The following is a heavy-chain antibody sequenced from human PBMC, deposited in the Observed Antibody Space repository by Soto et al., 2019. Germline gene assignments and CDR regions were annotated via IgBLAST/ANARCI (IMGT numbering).Heavy chain of an antibody. CDR2: IYYSGST. V-gene: IGHV4-59*01. CDR3: ARDYRGYYYMDV. J-gene: IGHJ6*03. D-gene: IGHD4-4*01. Sequence: TSETLSLPCTVSCGSISSYYWSWIRQPPGKGLEWIGYIYYSGSTNYNPSLKSRVTISVDTSKNQFSLKLSSVTAADTAVYYCARDYRGYYYMDVWGKGTTVTVSS. CDR1: CGSISSYY.